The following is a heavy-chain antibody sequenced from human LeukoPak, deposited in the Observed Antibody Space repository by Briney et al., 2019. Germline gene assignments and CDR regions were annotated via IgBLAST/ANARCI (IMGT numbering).Heavy chain of an antibody. J-gene: IGHJ5*02. CDR2: IYHSGST. CDR3: ARIPHPPRLHWFDP. V-gene: IGHV4-30-2*01. D-gene: IGHD2-21*01. CDR1: GGSISSGGYY. Sequence: PSQTLSLTCTVSGGSISSGGYYWSWIRQPPGKGLEWIGYIYHSGSTYYNSSLKSRVTISVDTSKNQFSLKLSSVTAADTAVYYCARIPHPPRLHWFDPWGQGTLVTVSS.